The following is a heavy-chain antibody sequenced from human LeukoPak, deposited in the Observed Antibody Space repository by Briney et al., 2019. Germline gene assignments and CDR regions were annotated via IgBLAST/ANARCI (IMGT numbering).Heavy chain of an antibody. D-gene: IGHD4-23*01. CDR2: ISYDGSNK. Sequence: GRSLRLSCAASGFTFSSYAMHWVRQAPGKGLEWVAVISYDGSNKYYADSVKGRFTISRDNSKNTLYLQMNSLRAEDTAVYYCARARENGGRYHFDYWGQGTLVTVSS. J-gene: IGHJ4*02. CDR3: ARARENGGRYHFDY. CDR1: GFTFSSYA. V-gene: IGHV3-30*04.